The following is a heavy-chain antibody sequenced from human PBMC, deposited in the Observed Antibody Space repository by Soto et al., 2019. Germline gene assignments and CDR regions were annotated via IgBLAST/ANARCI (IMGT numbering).Heavy chain of an antibody. CDR3: ARDRDGVADI. CDR1: GYTFNTYG. CDR2: INAYNGSR. D-gene: IGHD2-15*01. Sequence: QVHLVQSGPEVKKPGASVKVSCKASGYTFNTYGITWVRQAPGQGLEWMAWINAYNGSRIYAQNFQGRLTVTTETSTSATYMELMTLTSKDAAVYFCARDRDGVADIWGLGTRVTAS. V-gene: IGHV1-18*01. J-gene: IGHJ3*02.